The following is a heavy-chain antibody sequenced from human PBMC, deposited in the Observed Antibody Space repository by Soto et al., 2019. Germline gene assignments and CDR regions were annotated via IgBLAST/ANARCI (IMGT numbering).Heavy chain of an antibody. CDR3: ATPELRDGSGSHPPFDY. V-gene: IGHV3-23*01. D-gene: IGHD3-10*01. Sequence: EVQLLESGGGLVQPGGSVRLSCAASGFTFSSYAMSWVRQAPGKGLEWVSAISGSGGSTYYADSVKGRFTISRDNSKKKLHRQRNGLRAEDTAVYYCATPELRDGSGSHPPFDYWGQGTLVTVSS. J-gene: IGHJ4*02. CDR1: GFTFSSYA. CDR2: ISGSGGST.